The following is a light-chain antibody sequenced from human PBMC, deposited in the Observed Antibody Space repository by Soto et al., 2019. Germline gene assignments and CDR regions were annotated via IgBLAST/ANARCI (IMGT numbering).Light chain of an antibody. CDR2: GAF. J-gene: IGKJ4*01. V-gene: IGKV3-15*01. CDR3: QQYKNWPPLT. Sequence: EIVMTQSPATLSVSPGETATLSCRASQSVTYNLAWYQQKPGQGPRLLIYGAFTWATGIPARFRGSGSGTEFTLTISSLQSEDFAVYYCQQYKNWPPLTFGGGTKVEIK. CDR1: QSVTYN.